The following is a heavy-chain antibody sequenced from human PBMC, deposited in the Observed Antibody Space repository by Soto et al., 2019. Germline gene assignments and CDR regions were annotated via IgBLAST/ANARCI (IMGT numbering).Heavy chain of an antibody. V-gene: IGHV5-51*01. CDR1: RYSFTRYR. Sequence: VCLSIFRTDSRYSFTRYRIGWVRQMPGTGQEWMCIIATSNSDTRYSPAFQVQVSISTDKYITTASLQCKRLKASDTDMYYCARWWDTYYDYGMDVWGQGTTVTVSS. J-gene: IGHJ6*02. CDR3: ARWWDTYYDYGMDV. D-gene: IGHD1-26*01. CDR2: IATSNSDT.